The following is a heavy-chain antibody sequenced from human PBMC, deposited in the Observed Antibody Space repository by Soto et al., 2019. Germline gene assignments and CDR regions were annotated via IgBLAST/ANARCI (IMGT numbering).Heavy chain of an antibody. D-gene: IGHD5-12*01. CDR3: AKDGSGYVSAGYFDN. V-gene: IGHV3-30*18. J-gene: IGHJ4*02. CDR1: GFDFSTYA. Sequence: QVQLVESGGGVVQPGRSLRLSCVASGFDFSTYAIHWVRQAPGKGLEWVAVISLDGSDKYYAASVKGRFTISRDNSKKTLYLEMNNLRVDDTAVYYCAKDGSGYVSAGYFDNCGQGTLVTVSS. CDR2: ISLDGSDK.